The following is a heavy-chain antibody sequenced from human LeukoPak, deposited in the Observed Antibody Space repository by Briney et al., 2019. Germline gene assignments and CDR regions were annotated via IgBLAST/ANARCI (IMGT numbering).Heavy chain of an antibody. Sequence: ASVKVSCKGSGYTFTNYGISWVRQAPGQGLEWMGGIIPIFSTPNYAQNFQGRVTITADESTSTAYMELSSLRSEDTAVYYCARGPETTWNYDTSGYPYYFDYWGQGTLVTVSS. J-gene: IGHJ4*02. CDR2: IIPIFSTP. CDR1: GYTFTNYG. D-gene: IGHD3-22*01. CDR3: ARGPETTWNYDTSGYPYYFDY. V-gene: IGHV1-69*13.